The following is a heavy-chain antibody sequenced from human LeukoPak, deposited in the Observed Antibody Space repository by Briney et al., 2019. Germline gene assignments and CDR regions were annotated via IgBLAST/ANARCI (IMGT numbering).Heavy chain of an antibody. CDR3: GRIIVPGRWYFDQ. V-gene: IGHV3-21*03. D-gene: IGHD1-26*01. CDR1: GFSFSTCG. CDR2: ISRDSSYI. Sequence: NPGGSLRLSCAASGFSFSTCGMTWVRQSPGKGLEWVSSISRDSSYIYYADSVKGRFTISRDNAQNSLYLQLDSLRAEDTAMYYCGRIIVPGRWYFDQWGQGTLVTVSS. J-gene: IGHJ4*02.